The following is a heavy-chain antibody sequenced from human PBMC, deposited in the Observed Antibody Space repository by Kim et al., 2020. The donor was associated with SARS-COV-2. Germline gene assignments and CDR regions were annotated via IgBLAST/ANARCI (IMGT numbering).Heavy chain of an antibody. D-gene: IGHD2-2*02. Sequence: NTGYAQKFQGRVTMTRDTSITTAYMELNTLRSEDTAVYYCARVYTTTERDYWGQGTLVTVSS. J-gene: IGHJ4*02. V-gene: IGHV1-8*01. CDR2: NT. CDR3: ARVYTTTERDY.